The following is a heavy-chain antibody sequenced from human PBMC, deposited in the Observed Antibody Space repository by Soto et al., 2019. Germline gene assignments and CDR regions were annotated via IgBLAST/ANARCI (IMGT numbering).Heavy chain of an antibody. Sequence: SETLSLTRTVSGGSISSGDYYWSWIRQPPGKGLEWIGYIYYSGSTYYNPSLKSRVTISVDTSKNQFSLKLSSVTAADTAVYYCARDNILGILYGGMDVWGQGTTVTVSS. J-gene: IGHJ6*02. V-gene: IGHV4-30-4*01. CDR2: IYYSGST. D-gene: IGHD3-3*01. CDR3: ARDNILGILYGGMDV. CDR1: GGSISSGDYY.